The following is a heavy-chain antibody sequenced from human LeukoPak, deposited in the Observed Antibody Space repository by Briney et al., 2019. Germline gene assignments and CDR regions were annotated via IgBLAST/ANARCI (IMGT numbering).Heavy chain of an antibody. CDR2: IRYDGSNK. CDR3: AKALGSGSYYPFDY. V-gene: IGHV3-30*02. CDR1: GFTFSSYG. Sequence: GGSPRLSCAASGFTFSSYGMHWVRQAPGKGLEWVAFIRYDGSNKYYADSVKGRFTISRDNSKNTLYLQMNSLRAEDTAVYYCAKALGSGSYYPFDYWGQGTLVTVSS. D-gene: IGHD3-10*01. J-gene: IGHJ4*02.